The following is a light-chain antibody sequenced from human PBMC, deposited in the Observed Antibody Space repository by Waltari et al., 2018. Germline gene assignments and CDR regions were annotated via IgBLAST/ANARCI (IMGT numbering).Light chain of an antibody. J-gene: IGKJ1*01. CDR2: KAS. CDR1: QSSSRW. CDR3: EQYDSFSRT. V-gene: IGKV1-5*03. Sequence: QLPQSPSTLSASVGPRVTITCRPSQSSSRWLAWYQLIPGKAPKPLIYKASSLESAVPSRFSGSGSGTEFTLTIASLQPEDFATYYCEQYDSFSRTFGQGTNVEIK.